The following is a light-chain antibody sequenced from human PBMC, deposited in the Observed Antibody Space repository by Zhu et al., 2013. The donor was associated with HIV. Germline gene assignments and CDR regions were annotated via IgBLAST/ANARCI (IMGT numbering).Light chain of an antibody. Sequence: QSALTQPASVSGSPGQSITISCTGTSSDVGSYDLVSWYQQHPGKAPKFMIYEFNKRPSGVSNRFSGSKSGNTASLTISGLQAEDEANYYCGSFTSKNPYVFGTGTKVTVL. V-gene: IGLV2-14*02. J-gene: IGLJ1*01. CDR2: EFN. CDR3: GSFTSKNPYV. CDR1: SSDVGSYDL.